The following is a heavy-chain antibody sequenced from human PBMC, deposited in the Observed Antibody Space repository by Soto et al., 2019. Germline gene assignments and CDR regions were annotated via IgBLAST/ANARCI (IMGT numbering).Heavy chain of an antibody. Sequence: GGSLRLSCAASGFTFSSYAMSWVRQAPGKGLEWVSGISGSGGSTYYSDSVKGRFNISIDNSKNTLYLHMNSMSAEDTAVDYCAKGDSSGYFHDYWGQGTLVTVSS. J-gene: IGHJ4*02. CDR1: GFTFSSYA. D-gene: IGHD3-22*01. V-gene: IGHV3-23*01. CDR3: AKGDSSGYFHDY. CDR2: ISGSGGST.